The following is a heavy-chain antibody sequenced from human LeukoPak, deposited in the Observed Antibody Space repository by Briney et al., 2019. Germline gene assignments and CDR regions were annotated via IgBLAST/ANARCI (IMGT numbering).Heavy chain of an antibody. Sequence: ASVKVSRKASGYTFTSYGISWVRQAPGQGLEWMGWISAYNGNTNYAQKLQGRVTMTTDTSTSTAYMELRSLRSDDTAVYYCARDADCSSTSCGAFDIWGQGTMVTVSS. V-gene: IGHV1-18*01. CDR3: ARDADCSSTSCGAFDI. D-gene: IGHD2-2*01. CDR1: GYTFTSYG. J-gene: IGHJ3*02. CDR2: ISAYNGNT.